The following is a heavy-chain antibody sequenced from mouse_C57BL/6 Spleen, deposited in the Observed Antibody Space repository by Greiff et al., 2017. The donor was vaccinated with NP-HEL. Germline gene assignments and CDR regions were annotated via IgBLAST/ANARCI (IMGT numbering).Heavy chain of an antibody. CDR3: ARGRDYLGDY. Sequence: VQLKQPGAELVMPGASVKLSCKASGYTFTSYWMHWVKQRPGQGLEWIGEIDPSDSYTNYNQKFKGKSTLTVDKSSSTAYMQLSSLTSEDSAVYYCARGRDYLGDYWGQGTTLTVSS. CDR1: GYTFTSYW. V-gene: IGHV1-69*01. D-gene: IGHD2-4*01. CDR2: IDPSDSYT. J-gene: IGHJ2*01.